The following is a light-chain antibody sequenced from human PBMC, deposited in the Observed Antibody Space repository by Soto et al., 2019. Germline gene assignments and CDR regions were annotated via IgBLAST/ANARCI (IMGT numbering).Light chain of an antibody. Sequence: QSALTQPPSASGSRGQSVTISCTGTSVDINYVSWFQQHPGKAPKLIICEVTKRPSGVPDRFSGSKSGNTASLTVSGLQDDDEADYYCSSYAGRDIWVFGGGTKATVL. J-gene: IGLJ3*02. CDR1: SVDINY. CDR2: EVT. CDR3: SSYAGRDIWV. V-gene: IGLV2-8*01.